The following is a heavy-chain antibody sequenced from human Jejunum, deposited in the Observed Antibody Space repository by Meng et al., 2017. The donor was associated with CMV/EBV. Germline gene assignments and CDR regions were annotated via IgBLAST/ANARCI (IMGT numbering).Heavy chain of an antibody. J-gene: IGHJ6*02. CDR1: GFTFSSYS. CDR3: ARVRGLDV. Sequence: LSCAASGFTFSSYSMNWVRQAPGKGLEWVAYISSGSTYIYYADSVKGRFTISRDNAKNLLYLQMNSLRAEDTAVYYCARVRGLDVWGQGTTVTVSS. V-gene: IGHV3-21*01. D-gene: IGHD4-17*01. CDR2: ISSGSTYI.